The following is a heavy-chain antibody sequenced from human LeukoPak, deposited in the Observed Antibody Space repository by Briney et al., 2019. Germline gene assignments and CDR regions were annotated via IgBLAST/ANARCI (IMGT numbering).Heavy chain of an antibody. V-gene: IGHV4-34*01. J-gene: IGHJ3*02. CDR2: INHSGST. CDR3: ARLCEGCLDAFDI. D-gene: IGHD2-15*01. Sequence: SETLSLTCTVSGGSISSYYWSWIRQPPGKGLEWIGEINHSGSTNYNPSLKSRVTISVDTSKNQFSLKLSSVTAADTAVYYCARLCEGCLDAFDIWGQGTMVTVSS. CDR1: GGSISSYY.